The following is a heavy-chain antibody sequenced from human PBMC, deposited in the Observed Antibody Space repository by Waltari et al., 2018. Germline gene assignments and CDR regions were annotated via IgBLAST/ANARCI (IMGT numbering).Heavy chain of an antibody. V-gene: IGHV1-2*02. D-gene: IGHD6-13*01. J-gene: IGHJ5*02. CDR1: GYTFTGYY. Sequence: QVQLVQSGAEVKKPGASVKVSCKASGYTFTGYYMHWVRQAPEQGLEWMGWINPNSGGTNYAQKFQGRVTMTRDTSISTAYMELSRLRSDDTAVYYCARDGGYSSSWIAGWFDPWGQGTLVTVSS. CDR2: INPNSGGT. CDR3: ARDGGYSSSWIAGWFDP.